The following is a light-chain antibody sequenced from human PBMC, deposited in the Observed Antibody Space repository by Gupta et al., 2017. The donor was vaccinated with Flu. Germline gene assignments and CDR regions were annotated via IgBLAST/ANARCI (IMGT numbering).Light chain of an antibody. CDR3: QQYYSTPWT. Sequence: NCKSSRSVLYSSNNKNYLAWYQQKPGQPPKLLIYWASTRESGVPDRFSGSGSGTDFTLTISSLQAEDVAVYYCQQYYSTPWTFGQGTKVEIK. V-gene: IGKV4-1*01. J-gene: IGKJ1*01. CDR2: WAS. CDR1: RSVLYSSNNKNY.